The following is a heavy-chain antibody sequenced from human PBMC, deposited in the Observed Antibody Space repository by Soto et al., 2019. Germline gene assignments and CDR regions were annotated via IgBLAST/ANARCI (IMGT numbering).Heavy chain of an antibody. CDR2: ISSSGSTI. V-gene: IGHV3-48*03. D-gene: IGHD2-21*02. Sequence: GESLKISCAASGFTFSSYEMNWVRQAPGKGLKWVSYISSSGSTIYYADSVKGRFTISRDNAKNSLYLQMNSLRAEDTAVYYCNGVVVTAIPEERVDAFDIWGQGTMVTVSS. J-gene: IGHJ3*02. CDR1: GFTFSSYE. CDR3: NGVVVTAIPEERVDAFDI.